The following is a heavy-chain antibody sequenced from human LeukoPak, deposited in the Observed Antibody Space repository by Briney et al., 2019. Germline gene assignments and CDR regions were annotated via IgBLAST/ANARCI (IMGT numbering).Heavy chain of an antibody. J-gene: IGHJ4*02. V-gene: IGHV3-74*01. CDR1: GFTFSSYW. Sequence: PGGSLRLSCAASGFTFSSYWMHWVRQAPGKGLVWVSRINSDGSSTSYADSVRGRFTISRDNAKNTLYLQMNNLRAEDTAVYYCAKCRVGAANFDYWGQGTLVTVSS. CDR3: AKCRVGAANFDY. CDR2: INSDGSST. D-gene: IGHD1-26*01.